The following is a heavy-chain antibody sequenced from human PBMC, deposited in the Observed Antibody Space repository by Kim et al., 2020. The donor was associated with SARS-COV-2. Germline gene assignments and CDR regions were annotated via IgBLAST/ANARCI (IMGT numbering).Heavy chain of an antibody. V-gene: IGHV3-23*01. D-gene: IGHD6-19*01. CDR1: GFTFSSYA. CDR2: ISGSGGST. CDR3: ARAPREWLVRLSDY. J-gene: IGHJ4*02. Sequence: GGSLRLSCAASGFTFSSYAMSWVRQAPGKGLEWVSAISGSGGSTYYADSVKGRFTISRDNSKNTLYLQMNSLRAEDTAVYYCARAPREWLVRLSDYWGQGTLVTVSS.